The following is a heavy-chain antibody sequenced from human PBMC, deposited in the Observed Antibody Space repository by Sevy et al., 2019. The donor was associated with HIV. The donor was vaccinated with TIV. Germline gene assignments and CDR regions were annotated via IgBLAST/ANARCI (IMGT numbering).Heavy chain of an antibody. CDR3: ARVPDSGGRGRADY. V-gene: IGHV3-21*01. D-gene: IGHD1-26*01. Sequence: GGSLRLSCAASGFSFNTYTFYWVRQAPGEGLEWISSISSSGVYEYYADSVRGRFTISRDKAKNSLSLQMNGLRVEDTGVYYCARVPDSGGRGRADYWGQGTRVTVSS. CDR1: GFSFNTYT. J-gene: IGHJ4*02. CDR2: ISSSGVYE.